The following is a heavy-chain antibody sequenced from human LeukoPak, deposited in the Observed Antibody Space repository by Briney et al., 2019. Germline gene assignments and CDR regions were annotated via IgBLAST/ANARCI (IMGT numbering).Heavy chain of an antibody. D-gene: IGHD2-15*01. J-gene: IGHJ3*02. CDR2: INPNSGGT. CDR1: GYTFTGYY. Sequence: GASVKVSCKASGYTFTGYYMHWVRQAPGQGLEWMGWINPNSGGTNYAQKFQGWVTMTRDTPISTAYMELSRLRSDDTAVYYCARDICSGGSCYGALFAFDIWGQGTMVTVSS. CDR3: ARDICSGGSCYGALFAFDI. V-gene: IGHV1-2*04.